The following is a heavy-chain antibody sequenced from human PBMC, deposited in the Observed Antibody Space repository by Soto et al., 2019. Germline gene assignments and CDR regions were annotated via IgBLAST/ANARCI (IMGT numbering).Heavy chain of an antibody. Sequence: QVQLQESGPGLVKPSQTLSLTCTVSGGSIRSGGYYWSWIRQHPGKGLEWIGYIYYSGSTYYNPSLKSRVTISVDTSKNQFSLKLSSVTAADTAVYYCARVGRSIAAAGTHFDYWGQGTLVTVSS. V-gene: IGHV4-31*03. CDR1: GGSIRSGGYY. CDR3: ARVGRSIAAAGTHFDY. D-gene: IGHD6-13*01. CDR2: IYYSGST. J-gene: IGHJ4*02.